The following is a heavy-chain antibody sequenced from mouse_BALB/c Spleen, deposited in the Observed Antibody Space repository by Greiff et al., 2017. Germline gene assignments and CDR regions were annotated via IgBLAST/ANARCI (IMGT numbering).Heavy chain of an antibody. CDR1: GYTFTGYY. V-gene: IGHV1-84*02. CDR3: ARSNYGSSTGAYYFDY. Sequence: QVQLQQSGPELVKPGASVKISCKASGYTFTGYYINWVKQKPGQGLEWIGWIYPGSGNTKYNEKFKGKATLTVDTSSSTAYMQLSSLTSEDTAVYFCARSNYGSSTGAYYFDYWGQGTTLTVSS. D-gene: IGHD1-1*01. J-gene: IGHJ2*01. CDR2: IYPGSGNT.